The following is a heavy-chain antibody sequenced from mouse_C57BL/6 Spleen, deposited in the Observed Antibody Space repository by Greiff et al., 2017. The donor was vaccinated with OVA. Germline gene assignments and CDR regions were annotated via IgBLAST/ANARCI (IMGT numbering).Heavy chain of an antibody. J-gene: IGHJ3*01. D-gene: IGHD1-1*01. Sequence: QVQLKQPGAELVMPGASVKLSCKASGYTFTSYWMHWVKQRPGQGLEWIGEIDPSDSYTNYNQKFKGKSTLTVDKSSSTAYMQLSSLTSEDSAVYYCARLGIRGSRAYWGQGTLVTVSA. CDR3: ARLGIRGSRAY. CDR2: IDPSDSYT. CDR1: GYTFTSYW. V-gene: IGHV1-69*01.